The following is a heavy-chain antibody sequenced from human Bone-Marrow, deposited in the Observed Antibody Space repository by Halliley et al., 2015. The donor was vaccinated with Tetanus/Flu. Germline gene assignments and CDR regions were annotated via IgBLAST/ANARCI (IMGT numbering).Heavy chain of an antibody. CDR2: IYHTGST. J-gene: IGHJ4*02. Sequence: LRLSCAVSGASISSGGYYWSWIRQPPGMGLEWIGYIYHTGSTTTNPSLRSRVTISVDRSKNQFSLTLRSVTAADTAVFYCARGFQSFVVLIPYFYSLGRGTLVTVPS. D-gene: IGHD3-3*01. CDR3: ARGFQSFVVLIPYFYS. V-gene: IGHV4-30-2*01. CDR1: GASISSGGYY.